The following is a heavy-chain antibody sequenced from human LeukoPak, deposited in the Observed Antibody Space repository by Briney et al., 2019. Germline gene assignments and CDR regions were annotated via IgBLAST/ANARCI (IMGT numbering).Heavy chain of an antibody. CDR2: ISGSGDNT. Sequence: GGSLRLSCAASGFTFISYAMTWVRQAPGKGLEWVSSISGSGDNTHYADSVKGRFTISRDNSKNTLYLQMNSLRAEDTAVYYCAKDLRGSGWYRSNYYYYGMDAWGQGTTVTVSS. V-gene: IGHV3-23*01. CDR1: GFTFISYA. J-gene: IGHJ6*02. CDR3: AKDLRGSGWYRSNYYYYGMDA. D-gene: IGHD6-19*01.